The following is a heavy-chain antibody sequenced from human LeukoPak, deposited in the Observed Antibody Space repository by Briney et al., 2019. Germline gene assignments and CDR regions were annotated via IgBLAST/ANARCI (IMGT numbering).Heavy chain of an antibody. CDR2: IYTSGST. CDR3: ARVPTLVGPGAFDI. J-gene: IGHJ3*02. V-gene: IGHV4-4*07. CDR1: GGSISSYY. Sequence: PSETLSLTCTVSGGSISSYYWGWIRQPAGKGLEWIGRIYTSGSTNYNPSLKSRVTMSVDTSKNQFSLKLSSVTAADTAVYYCARVPTLVGPGAFDIWGQGTLVTVSS. D-gene: IGHD3-16*01.